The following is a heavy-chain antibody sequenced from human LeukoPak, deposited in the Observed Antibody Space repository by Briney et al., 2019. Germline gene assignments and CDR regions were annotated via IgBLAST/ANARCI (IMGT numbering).Heavy chain of an antibody. CDR1: GYTFTGYY. CDR2: INPNSGGT. J-gene: IGHJ3*02. Sequence: ASVKVSCTASGYTFTGYYMHWVRQAPGQGLEWMGWINPNSGGTNYAQKFQGRVTMTRDTSISTAYMELSRLRSDDTAVYYCADSSSGPGAFDIWGQGTMVTVSS. V-gene: IGHV1-2*02. CDR3: ADSSSGPGAFDI. D-gene: IGHD6-6*01.